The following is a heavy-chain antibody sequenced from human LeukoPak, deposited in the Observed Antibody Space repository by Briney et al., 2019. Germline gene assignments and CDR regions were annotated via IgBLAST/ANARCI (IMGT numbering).Heavy chain of an antibody. D-gene: IGHD3-3*01. CDR2: INNDGSGT. V-gene: IGHV3-74*01. CDR3: AMSSYYDFWSGYPPLGY. CDR1: GCTFSSYW. J-gene: IGHJ4*02. Sequence: GGSLRLSCAASGCTFSSYWMHWVRQAPGRGPVWVARINNDGSGTTYAHSLKGRFTISRDDAKNTLYLQMNCLRAEDTAVYYCAMSSYYDFWSGYPPLGYWGQGTLVTVSS.